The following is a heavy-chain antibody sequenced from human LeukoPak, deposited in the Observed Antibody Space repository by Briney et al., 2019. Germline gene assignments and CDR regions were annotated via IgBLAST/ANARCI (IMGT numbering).Heavy chain of an antibody. D-gene: IGHD5-24*01. CDR3: ARMRRWLQFRVGAFDI. CDR2: IYYSGST. CDR1: GGSISDNSYY. J-gene: IGHJ3*02. Sequence: PSETLSLTCTVSGGSISDNSYYWGWIRQPPGKGLEWIGTIYYSGSTHYNPSLNSRVSISIDTSKNQFSLKLSSVTAADTAVYYCARMRRWLQFRVGAFDIWGQGTMVTVSS. V-gene: IGHV4-39*01.